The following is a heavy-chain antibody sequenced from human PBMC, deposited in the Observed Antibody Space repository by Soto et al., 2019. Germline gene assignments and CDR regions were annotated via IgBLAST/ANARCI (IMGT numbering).Heavy chain of an antibody. D-gene: IGHD6-13*01. V-gene: IGHV4-30-2*01. CDR3: ARAGRSSSWSFDY. J-gene: IGHJ4*02. CDR2: IYHSGST. CDR1: GGSISSGGYS. Sequence: PLETLSLTCAVSGGSISSGGYSWSWIRQPPGKGLEWIGYIYHSGSTYYNPSLKSRVTISVDRSKNQFSLKLSSVTAADTAVYYCARAGRSSSWSFDYWGQGTLVTVSS.